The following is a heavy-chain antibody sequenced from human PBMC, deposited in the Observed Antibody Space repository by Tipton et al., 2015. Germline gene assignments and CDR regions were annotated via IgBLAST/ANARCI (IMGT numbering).Heavy chain of an antibody. D-gene: IGHD5-24*01. CDR2: ISYSGST. CDR3: ARDLEHGMDV. Sequence: TLSLTCDVSGYSINNDYYWGWIRQAPGKGLEWMGYISYSGSTHYNPSLKSRVSISLDTSKNHFSLSLTSVTAADTAIYYCARDLEHGMDVWGQGTTVTVSS. CDR1: GYSINNDYY. J-gene: IGHJ6*02. V-gene: IGHV4-38-2*02.